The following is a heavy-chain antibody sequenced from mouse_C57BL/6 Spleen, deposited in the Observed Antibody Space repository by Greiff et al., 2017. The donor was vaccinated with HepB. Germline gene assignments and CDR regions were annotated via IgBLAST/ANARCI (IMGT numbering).Heavy chain of an antibody. CDR2: IYPGSGST. CDR1: GYTFTSYW. J-gene: IGHJ2*01. CDR3: ARSYYDSSHDY. V-gene: IGHV1-55*01. Sequence: QVQLQQPGAELVKPGASVKLSCKASGYTFTSYWINWVKQRPGQGLEWIGDIYPGSGSTKYNEKFKSKATLTVDTSSSTTYMQLSSLTSEDSAVYYCARSYYDSSHDYWGQGTTLTVSS. D-gene: IGHD1-1*01.